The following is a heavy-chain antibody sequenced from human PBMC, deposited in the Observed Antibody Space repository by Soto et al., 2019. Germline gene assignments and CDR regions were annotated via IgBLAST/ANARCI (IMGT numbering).Heavy chain of an antibody. D-gene: IGHD2-15*01. CDR1: GFTFSSYS. CDR2: ISSSSSYI. V-gene: IGHV3-21*01. J-gene: IGHJ5*02. CDR3: ASGDGMVSAKAGSFHP. Sequence: EVQLVESGGGLVKPGGSLRLSCAAYGFTFSSYSMNCVRQAPGQGLEWVSSISSSSSYIYYADSVKGRFTLSRDNDTNPLYLQMNSLRADDTAVYDCASGDGMVSAKAGSFHPWGQGTLVTVSS.